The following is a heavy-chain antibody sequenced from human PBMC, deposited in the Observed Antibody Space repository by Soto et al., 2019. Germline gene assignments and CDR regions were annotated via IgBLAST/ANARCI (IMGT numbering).Heavy chain of an antibody. CDR3: ARSPLGIIVVVSTGFDS. Sequence: QVQLVQSGSEVKKPGSSMKVSCKASGGSFDNHVFAWVRQAPGQGLAWLGQLIPAYGAPNYAQKFQGRITITAAESTSSAHRELSSLTSADTAVYYCARSPLGIIVVVSTGFDSWGQGTRITVAS. CDR2: LIPAYGAP. V-gene: IGHV1-69*01. CDR1: GGSFDNHV. D-gene: IGHD3-22*01. J-gene: IGHJ4*02.